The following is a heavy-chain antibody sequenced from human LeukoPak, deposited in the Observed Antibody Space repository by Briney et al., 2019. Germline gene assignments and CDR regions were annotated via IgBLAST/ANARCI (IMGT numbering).Heavy chain of an antibody. CDR3: ARDRGEIVVVIIPNFDY. V-gene: IGHV3-30*04. CDR2: ISYDGSNK. CDR1: GFTFSSYA. Sequence: GGSLRLSCAASGFTFSSYAMHWVRQAPGKGLEWVAVISYDGSNKYYADSVKGRFTISRDSSKNTLYLQMNSLRAEDTAVYYCARDRGEIVVVIIPNFDYWGQGTLVTVSS. J-gene: IGHJ4*02. D-gene: IGHD3-22*01.